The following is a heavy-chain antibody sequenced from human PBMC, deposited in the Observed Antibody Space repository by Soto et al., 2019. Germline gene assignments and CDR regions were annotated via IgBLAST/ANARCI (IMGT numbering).Heavy chain of an antibody. CDR3: AKETEEGYSSGWAFDY. D-gene: IGHD6-19*01. J-gene: IGHJ4*02. CDR1: GFTFSSYG. V-gene: IGHV3-30*18. Sequence: QVQLVESGGGVVQPGRSLRLSCAASGFTFSSYGMHWVRQAPGKGLEWVAVISYDGSNKYYADSVKGRFTISRDNSKNTLYLQMKSLRAEDTAVYYCAKETEEGYSSGWAFDYWGQGTLVTVSS. CDR2: ISYDGSNK.